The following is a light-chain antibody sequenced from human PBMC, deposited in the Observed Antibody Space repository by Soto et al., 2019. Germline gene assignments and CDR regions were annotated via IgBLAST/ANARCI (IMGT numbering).Light chain of an antibody. CDR3: QQGSNWPLLT. V-gene: IGKV3D-20*02. Sequence: EMVLSEYPTTLSLSPGERATLSCRAIQSVSSSYLSWYQQKPGQAPRLLIYGASTRATGIPDRFSGSGSRTDFTLTISSLGTEDFAVYYCQQGSNWPLLTFGGGTKVDIK. J-gene: IGKJ4*01. CDR2: GAS. CDR1: QSVSSSY.